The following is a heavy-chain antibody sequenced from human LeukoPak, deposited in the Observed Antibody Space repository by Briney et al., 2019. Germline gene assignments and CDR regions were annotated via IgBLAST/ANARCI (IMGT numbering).Heavy chain of an antibody. J-gene: IGHJ5*02. D-gene: IGHD3-3*01. V-gene: IGHV1-3*01. CDR1: GYTFTNYI. CDR2: INAGNGDT. CDR3: ARGRRRTIFGPTIPNWFDP. Sequence: GASVKVSCKASGYTFTNYIIHWVRQAPGQRLEWMGWINAGNGDTEYSHKFQGRVTSTRDTSASTAYMDLSSLRFEDTAVYYCARGRRRTIFGPTIPNWFDPWGQGTLVTVSS.